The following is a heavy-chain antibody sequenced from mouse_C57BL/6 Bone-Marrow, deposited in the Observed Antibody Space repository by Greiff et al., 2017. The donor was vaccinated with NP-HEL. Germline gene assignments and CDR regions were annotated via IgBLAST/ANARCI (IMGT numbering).Heavy chain of an antibody. J-gene: IGHJ4*01. CDR2: INYDGSST. V-gene: IGHV5-16*01. CDR1: GFTFSDYY. Sequence: EVMLVESEGGLVQPGSSMKLSCTASGFTFSDYYMAWVRQVPEKGLEWVANINYDGSSTYYLDSLKSRFIISRDNAKNILYLQMSSLKSEDTATXYCAREGGLRRRTYAMDYWGQGTSVTVSS. CDR3: AREGGLRRRTYAMDY. D-gene: IGHD2-4*01.